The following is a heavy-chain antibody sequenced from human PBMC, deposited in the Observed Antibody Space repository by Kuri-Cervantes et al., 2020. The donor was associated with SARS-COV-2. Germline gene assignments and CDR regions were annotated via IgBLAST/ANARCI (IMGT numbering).Heavy chain of an antibody. CDR1: GFTFSSYW. Sequence: GGSLRLSCAASGFTFSSYWMSWVRQAPGKGLEWAANIKQDGSEKYYVDSVKGRFTISRDNAKNSLYLQMNSLRAEDTAVYYCARDRNWGDWYFDLWGRGTLVTVSS. J-gene: IGHJ2*01. CDR2: IKQDGSEK. D-gene: IGHD7-27*01. CDR3: ARDRNWGDWYFDL. V-gene: IGHV3-7*01.